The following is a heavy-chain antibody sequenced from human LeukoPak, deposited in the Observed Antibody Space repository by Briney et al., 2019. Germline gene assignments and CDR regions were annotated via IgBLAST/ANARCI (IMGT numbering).Heavy chain of an antibody. J-gene: IGHJ4*02. D-gene: IGHD3-16*02. Sequence: PSETLSLTCSVSDDSITMYYWTWIRQPPGKGLEWIGYVDHTGSTNFNPSLNGRVSISRGTTNNLFSLKLSSVTAADTAVYYCARHRPYVWGRYREIDYWGQGTLVTVSS. CDR2: VDHTGST. V-gene: IGHV4-59*08. CDR3: ARHRPYVWGRYREIDY. CDR1: DDSITMYY.